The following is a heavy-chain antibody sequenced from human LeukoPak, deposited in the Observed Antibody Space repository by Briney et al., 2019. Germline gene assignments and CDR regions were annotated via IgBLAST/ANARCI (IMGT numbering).Heavy chain of an antibody. V-gene: IGHV4-4*02. CDR3: ARDLLYAAAAGSFFHRNGFDP. CDR1: GGSISSSNW. Sequence: TSETLSLTCAVSGGSISSSNWWSWVRQPPGKGLEWIGEIYHSGSTNYNPSLKSRVTISVDKSKNQFSLKLSSVTAADTAVYYCARDLLYAAAAGSFFHRNGFDPWGRGTLVTVSS. J-gene: IGHJ5*02. CDR2: IYHSGST. D-gene: IGHD6-13*01.